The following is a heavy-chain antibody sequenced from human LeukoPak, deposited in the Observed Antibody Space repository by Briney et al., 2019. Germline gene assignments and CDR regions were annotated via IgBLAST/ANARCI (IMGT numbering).Heavy chain of an antibody. CDR1: GFTFSSYS. V-gene: IGHV3-21*01. CDR2: ISSSSSYI. J-gene: IGHJ4*02. D-gene: IGHD3-10*01. Sequence: PGGSLRLSCAASGFTFSSYSMNWVRQAPGKGLEWVSSISSSSSYIYYADSEKGRFTISRDNAKNSLYLQMNSLRAEDTAVYYCAREVWFGELVLDYWGQGTLVTVSS. CDR3: AREVWFGELVLDY.